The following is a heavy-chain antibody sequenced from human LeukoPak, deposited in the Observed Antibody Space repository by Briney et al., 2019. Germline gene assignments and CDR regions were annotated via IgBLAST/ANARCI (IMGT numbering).Heavy chain of an antibody. CDR2: ISSVGSTI. V-gene: IGHV3-48*03. D-gene: IGHD3-22*01. CDR3: AKSSSPMVVVVISDSYFDL. Sequence: GGSLRLSCAASGLTFSSYEMNWVRQAPGKGLEWVSYISSVGSTIYYADSVKGRFTISRDNAKNSLYLQMNGLRLEDMALYYCAKSSSPMVVVVISDSYFDLWGRGTLVTVSS. CDR1: GLTFSSYE. J-gene: IGHJ2*01.